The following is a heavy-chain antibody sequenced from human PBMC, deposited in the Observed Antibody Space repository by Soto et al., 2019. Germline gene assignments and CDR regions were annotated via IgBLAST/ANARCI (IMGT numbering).Heavy chain of an antibody. J-gene: IGHJ5*02. V-gene: IGHV3-11*06. CDR3: ARDHYDILTGSGWFDP. Sequence: QMQVVESVGGLVKPGGSLRLSCAASGFNFSDYYMSWLRQAPGKGPEWLSYISSSSTYTNYADSVQGRFTISRDNAKNSLYLQMNDLRAGDTAVYYCARDHYDILTGSGWFDPWGQGTLVTVSS. CDR2: ISSSSTYT. D-gene: IGHD3-9*01. CDR1: GFNFSDYY.